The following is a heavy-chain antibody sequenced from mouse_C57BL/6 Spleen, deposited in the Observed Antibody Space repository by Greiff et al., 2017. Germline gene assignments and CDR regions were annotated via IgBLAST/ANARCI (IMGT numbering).Heavy chain of an antibody. CDR3: ARLITTVGAPYLDY. CDR2: ISYDGSN. D-gene: IGHD1-1*01. J-gene: IGHJ2*01. CDR1: GYSITSGYY. Sequence: DVKLQESGPGLVKPSQSLSLTCSVTGYSITSGYYWNWIRQFPGNKLEWMGYISYDGSNNYNPSLKNGISITRDTSKNQFFLTLNSVTTEDTATYYCARLITTVGAPYLDYCGQGTTLTVSS. V-gene: IGHV3-6*01.